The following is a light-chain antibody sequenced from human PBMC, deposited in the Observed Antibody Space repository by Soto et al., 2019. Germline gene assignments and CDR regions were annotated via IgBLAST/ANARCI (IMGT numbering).Light chain of an antibody. Sequence: QTVVTQEPSFSVSPGGTVTLTCGLSSGSVSTSYYPSWYQQTPGQAPRTLIYSTNTRSSGVPDRFSGSILGNKAALTISGAQAHDESDYYCVLHMGSGIGVFGGGTKLTVL. CDR2: STN. CDR3: VLHMGSGIGV. CDR1: SGSVSTSYY. J-gene: IGLJ3*02. V-gene: IGLV8-61*01.